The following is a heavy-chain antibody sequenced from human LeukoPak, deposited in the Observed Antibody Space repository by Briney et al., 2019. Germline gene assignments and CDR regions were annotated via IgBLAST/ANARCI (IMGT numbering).Heavy chain of an antibody. D-gene: IGHD3-10*01. V-gene: IGHV1-3*04. CDR2: IDTANGNT. CDR1: GYTFTSHV. CDR3: ARAGRIDPFDP. Sequence: ASVKVSCKTSGYTFTSHVIHWVRQAPGHRLDWMGWIDTANGNTQYSQKFQGRVTMTTDTSTSTAYMELRSLRSDDTAVYYCARAGRIDPFDPWGQGTLVTVSS. J-gene: IGHJ5*02.